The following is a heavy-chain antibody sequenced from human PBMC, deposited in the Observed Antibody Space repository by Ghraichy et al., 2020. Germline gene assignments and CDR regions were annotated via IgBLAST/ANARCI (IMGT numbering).Heavy chain of an antibody. D-gene: IGHD1-7*01. CDR1: GYTFTTYA. J-gene: IGHJ4*02. V-gene: IGHV1-3*01. CDR2: INVANGNT. CDR3: ARVLGSVTGTAEDY. Sequence: ASVKVSCKASGYTFTTYAMHWMRQAPGHGPEWMGWINVANGNTKYSQKFQGRLTLTSDTSVSTAYMDLTSLRFEDTAVYYCARVLGSVTGTAEDYWGQGTLVTVSS.